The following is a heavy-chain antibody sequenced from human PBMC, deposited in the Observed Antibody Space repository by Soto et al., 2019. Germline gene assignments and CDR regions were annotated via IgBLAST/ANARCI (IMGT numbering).Heavy chain of an antibody. V-gene: IGHV1-69*01. Sequence: QVQLVQSGAEVKKPGSSVKVSCKASGGTFSSYAISWVRQAPGQGLEWMGGIIPIIGTANYAQKVQGRVTITADECTSTAYMELSSLRSEDKAVYYCARSIWEWLSNNYYYYYYGVYVWGRGTTVSV. D-gene: IGHD3-3*01. CDR2: IIPIIGTA. J-gene: IGHJ6*02. CDR3: ARSIWEWLSNNYYYYYYGVYV. CDR1: GGTFSSYA.